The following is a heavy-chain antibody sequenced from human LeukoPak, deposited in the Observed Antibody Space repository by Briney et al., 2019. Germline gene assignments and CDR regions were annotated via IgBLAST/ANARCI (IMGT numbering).Heavy chain of an antibody. V-gene: IGHV3-74*01. J-gene: IGHJ4*02. D-gene: IGHD2-2*01. CDR2: INSDGSST. CDR1: GFTFSTYW. Sequence: PGGSLRLSCAASGFTFSTYWMYWVRHPPGKGLVWVSRINSDGSSTSYADSVKGRFTISRDNAENTLYLQMNSQRAEDTAVYYCARGGGYCSTTSCYPYYFDYWGQGTLVTVSS. CDR3: ARGGGYCSTTSCYPYYFDY.